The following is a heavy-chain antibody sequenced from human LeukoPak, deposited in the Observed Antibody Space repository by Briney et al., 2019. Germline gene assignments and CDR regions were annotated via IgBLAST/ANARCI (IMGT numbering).Heavy chain of an antibody. V-gene: IGHV3-7*05. J-gene: IGHJ4*02. D-gene: IGHD5-12*01. CDR1: GITFSSFW. CDR3: ARPIVATNLDY. CDR2: IKQDGSEK. Sequence: GGSLRLSCAASGITFSSFWMSWVRQAPGKGLEWVANIKQDGSEKYYVDSVKGRFTISRDNAKNSLYLQMNSLRAEDTAVYYCARPIVATNLDYWGQGTLVTVSS.